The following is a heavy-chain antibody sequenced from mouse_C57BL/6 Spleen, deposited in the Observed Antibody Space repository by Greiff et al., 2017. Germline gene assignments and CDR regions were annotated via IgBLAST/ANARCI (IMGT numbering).Heavy chain of an antibody. J-gene: IGHJ3*01. Sequence: QVQLQQPGAELVKPGASVKLSCKASGYTFTSYWMHWVKQRPGQGLEWIGMIHPNSGSTNYNEKFKSKATLTVDKSSSPAYMQLSSLTSEDSAVYYCARATDGYYGFWFAYWGQGTLVTVSA. V-gene: IGHV1-64*01. CDR1: GYTFTSYW. D-gene: IGHD2-3*01. CDR3: ARATDGYYGFWFAY. CDR2: IHPNSGST.